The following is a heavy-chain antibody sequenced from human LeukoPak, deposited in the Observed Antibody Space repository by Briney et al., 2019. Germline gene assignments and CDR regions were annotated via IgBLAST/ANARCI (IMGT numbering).Heavy chain of an antibody. V-gene: IGHV3-7*05. CDR2: IDQDGSEK. Sequence: GGSLRLSCAASGFTFSSYLMAWVRQAPGKGLEWVANIDQDGSEKNYVDSVKGRFTISRDNAKNSLCLQMSSLRAEDTAVYYCARDRGYSTFDIWGQGTMVTVSS. CDR3: ARDRGYSTFDI. D-gene: IGHD5-18*01. J-gene: IGHJ3*02. CDR1: GFTFSSYL.